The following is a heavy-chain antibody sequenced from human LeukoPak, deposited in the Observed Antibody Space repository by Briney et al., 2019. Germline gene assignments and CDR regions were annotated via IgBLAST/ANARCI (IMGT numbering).Heavy chain of an antibody. V-gene: IGHV3-53*04. CDR2: IYSGGGT. CDR1: GFTVSSNY. D-gene: IGHD3-16*01. Sequence: GGSLRLSCAASGFTVSSNYMSWVRQAPGKGLEWVSIIYSGGGTYYADSVKGRFTISRHNSKNTLYLQMNSLRAEDTAVYYCAREVWGSAFDIWGQGTMVTVSS. CDR3: AREVWGSAFDI. J-gene: IGHJ3*02.